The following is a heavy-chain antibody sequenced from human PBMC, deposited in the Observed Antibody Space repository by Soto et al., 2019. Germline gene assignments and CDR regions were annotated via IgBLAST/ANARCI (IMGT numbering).Heavy chain of an antibody. CDR1: GDSISSSRNYY. CDR2: IYFSGRA. V-gene: IGHV4-39*01. Sequence: PSETLSLTCTVSGDSISSSRNYYWGWIRQPPGKGLEWIGSIYFSGRAYYSPSLKRRVTISVDTSKNQCSLTLNSVTAADTAVYYCATFEIYGSGSYSEPYYFDYWGQGTLVTVSS. J-gene: IGHJ4*02. CDR3: ATFEIYGSGSYSEPYYFDY. D-gene: IGHD3-10*01.